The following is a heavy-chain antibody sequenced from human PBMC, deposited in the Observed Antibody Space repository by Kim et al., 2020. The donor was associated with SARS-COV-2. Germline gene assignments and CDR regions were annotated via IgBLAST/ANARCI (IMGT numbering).Heavy chain of an antibody. V-gene: IGHV3-15*01. Sequence: GGTKDYAAPVKGRFTISSDDSKNTLYLQMNSLKTEDTAVYYCTTDTLPPRWDQGTLVTVSS. J-gene: IGHJ4*02. CDR3: TTDTLPPR. CDR2: GGTK.